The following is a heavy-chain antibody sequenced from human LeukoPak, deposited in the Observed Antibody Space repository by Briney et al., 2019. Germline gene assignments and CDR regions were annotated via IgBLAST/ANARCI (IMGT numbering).Heavy chain of an antibody. CDR3: AKSNSYGLVDI. J-gene: IGHJ3*02. CDR1: GGSISTSNYY. V-gene: IGHV4-39*07. CDR2: IFYSGST. D-gene: IGHD3-16*02. Sequence: SETLSLTCTVSGGSISTSNYYWGWIRQPPGKGLEWIGNIFYSGSTYYSPSLKSRVTISLDTSRNQFSLKLNSVTAADTAVYYCAKSNSYGLVDIWGQGTMVTVSS.